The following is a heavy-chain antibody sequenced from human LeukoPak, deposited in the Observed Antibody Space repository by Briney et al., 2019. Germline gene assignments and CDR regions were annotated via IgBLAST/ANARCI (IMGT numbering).Heavy chain of an antibody. CDR2: IKHDGSEK. D-gene: IGHD3-10*01. CDR1: GFTFSSYA. J-gene: IGHJ4*02. CDR3: ARVGLGSGHDY. Sequence: GGSLRLSCAASGFTFSSYAMSWVRQAPGRGLEWVAIIKHDGSEKYCVDSVKGRLTISRDNAKNSLYLQMNSLRAEDTAVYYCARVGLGSGHDYWGQGTLVTVSS. V-gene: IGHV3-7*04.